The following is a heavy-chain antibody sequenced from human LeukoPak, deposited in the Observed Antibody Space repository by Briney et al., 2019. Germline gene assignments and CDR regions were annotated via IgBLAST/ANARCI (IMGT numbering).Heavy chain of an antibody. J-gene: IGHJ4*02. CDR3: ARSFFPTHYYDSSGYYPGPYFDY. D-gene: IGHD3-22*01. Sequence: SETLSLTCTVSGYSLTSGYYWGWIRPPPGKGLEWIASIFHSGSTYYNPSLKSRVTISVDTSKNQFSLKLSSVTAADTAVYYCARSFFPTHYYDSSGYYPGPYFDYWGQGTLVTVSS. CDR1: GYSLTSGYY. V-gene: IGHV4-38-2*02. CDR2: IFHSGST.